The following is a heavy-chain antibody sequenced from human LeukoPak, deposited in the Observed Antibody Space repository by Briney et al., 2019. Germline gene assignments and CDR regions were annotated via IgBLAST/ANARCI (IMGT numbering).Heavy chain of an antibody. CDR2: INPNSGGT. Sequence: LGASVKVSCKASGYTFTGYYMHCVRQAPGQGLEWMGWINPNSGGTNYAQKFQGRVTMTRDTSISTAYMELSRLRSDDTAVYYCARIIAAAAHFDYWGQGTLVTVSS. V-gene: IGHV1-2*03. J-gene: IGHJ4*02. CDR1: GYTFTGYY. CDR3: ARIIAAAAHFDY. D-gene: IGHD6-13*01.